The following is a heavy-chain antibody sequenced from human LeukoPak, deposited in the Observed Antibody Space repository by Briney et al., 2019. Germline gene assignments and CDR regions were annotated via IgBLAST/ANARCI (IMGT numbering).Heavy chain of an antibody. D-gene: IGHD3-22*01. CDR2: INTDGSTT. V-gene: IGHV3-74*01. CDR3: ARVLSGSRDWFDP. CDR1: GFTFSSYW. J-gene: IGHJ5*02. Sequence: GGSLRLSCAASGFTFSSYWMHWVRQAPGKGLVWVSRINTDGSTTTYADSVKGRFTISRDNAKNTLYLQMSSLRAEDTAMYYCARVLSGSRDWFDPWGQGTLVTVSS.